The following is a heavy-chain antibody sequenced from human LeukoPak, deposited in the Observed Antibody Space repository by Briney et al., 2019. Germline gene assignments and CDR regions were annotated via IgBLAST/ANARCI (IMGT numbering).Heavy chain of an antibody. V-gene: IGHV4-59*08. Sequence: SETLSLTCTVSGASISSYYWSWIRQPPGKGLEWIGYIYYSGSTKYSPSLRSRVTISVDTSKNQFSLKLSSVTAADTAVYFCARQNDRSFGGLDYWGQGMLVTVSS. D-gene: IGHD3-16*01. CDR3: ARQNDRSFGGLDY. CDR2: IYYSGST. CDR1: GASISSYY. J-gene: IGHJ4*02.